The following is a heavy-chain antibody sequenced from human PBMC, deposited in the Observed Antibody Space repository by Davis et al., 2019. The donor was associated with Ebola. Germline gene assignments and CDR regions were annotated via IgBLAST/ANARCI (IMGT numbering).Heavy chain of an antibody. V-gene: IGHV3-53*01. CDR1: GFTVSSNY. J-gene: IGHJ4*02. D-gene: IGHD2-21*02. CDR3: ARSPHIVVVTATRLDY. CDR2: IYSGGST. Sequence: GESLKISCAASGFTVSSNYMSWVRQAPGKGLEWVSVIYSGGSTYYADSVKGRFTISRDNAKNSLYLQMNSLRAEDTAVYYCARSPHIVVVTATRLDYWGQGTLVTVSS.